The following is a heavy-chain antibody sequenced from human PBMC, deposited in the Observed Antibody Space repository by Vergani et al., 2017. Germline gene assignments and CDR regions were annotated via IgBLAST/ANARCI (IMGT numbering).Heavy chain of an antibody. CDR3: TXRSVYYHDRACHGFDAYTGFDL. V-gene: IGHV3-9*01. D-gene: IGHD5/OR15-5a*01. CDR1: GIIFWKFG. J-gene: IGHJ3*01. Sequence: EVDLVESGGGLAQPGGSLRLSCEASGIIFWKFGMHWVRQGPGKGLEWVSGISWNSGAVDYADSVRGRFTISRDNAKNSLFLEMNSLRFEDTAVYFCTXRSVYYHDRACHGFDAYTGFDLRGQGTLVTVSS. CDR2: ISWNSGAV.